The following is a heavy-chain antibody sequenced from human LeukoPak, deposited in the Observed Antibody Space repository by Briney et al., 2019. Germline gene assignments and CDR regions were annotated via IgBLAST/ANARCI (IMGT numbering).Heavy chain of an antibody. Sequence: GESLKISCKGSGYCFTNYWIGCVRQMPGKGLEWICIIYPGDSETRYSPSFQGQVTISADKSISTAYLQWSSLKASDTAMYYCARHSISSSVSVWFDSWGQGTLVTVSS. CDR1: GYCFTNYW. V-gene: IGHV5-51*01. CDR2: IYPGDSET. D-gene: IGHD6-13*01. CDR3: ARHSISSSVSVWFDS. J-gene: IGHJ5*01.